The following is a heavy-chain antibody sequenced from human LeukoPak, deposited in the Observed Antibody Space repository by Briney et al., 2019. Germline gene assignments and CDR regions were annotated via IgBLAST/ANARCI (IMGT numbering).Heavy chain of an antibody. CDR1: GYTLTELS. J-gene: IGHJ3*02. CDR3: ATGADRDIVVVPAARRAFDI. Sequence: ASVKVSCKVSGYTLTELSMHWVRQAPGKGLEWMGGFDPEDGETIYAQKFQGRVTMTEDTSTDTAYMELSSLRSEDTAVYYCATGADRDIVVVPAARRAFDIWGLGTMVTVSS. CDR2: FDPEDGET. D-gene: IGHD2-2*01. V-gene: IGHV1-24*01.